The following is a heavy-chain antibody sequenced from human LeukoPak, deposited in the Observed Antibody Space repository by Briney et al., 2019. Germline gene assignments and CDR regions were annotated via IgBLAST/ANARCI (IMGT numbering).Heavy chain of an antibody. D-gene: IGHD3-22*01. CDR3: ARGYDPSGYYHDY. CDR2: IWYDGGNK. J-gene: IGHJ4*02. CDR1: GFTFSSQG. Sequence: GGSLRLSCAASGFTFSSQGMHWVRQAPGKGLEWVALIWYDGGNKYYADSVKGRFTISRDNSKNTLYLQMNSLRAEDTAVYYCARGYDPSGYYHDYWGQGTLVTVSS. V-gene: IGHV3-33*01.